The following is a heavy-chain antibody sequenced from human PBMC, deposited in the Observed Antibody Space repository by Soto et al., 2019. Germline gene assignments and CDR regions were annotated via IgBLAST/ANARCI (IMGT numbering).Heavy chain of an antibody. Sequence: LRLSCAASGFTFSNYAMSWVRQAPGKGLEWVSAISGSGGSTYYADSVKGRFTISRDNSKNTLYLQMNSLRAEDTAVYYCAKHLSDRYYYYYAMDVWGQGTTVTVSS. CDR3: AKHLSDRYYYYYAMDV. J-gene: IGHJ6*02. CDR2: ISGSGGST. V-gene: IGHV3-23*01. CDR1: GFTFSNYA. D-gene: IGHD2-21*02.